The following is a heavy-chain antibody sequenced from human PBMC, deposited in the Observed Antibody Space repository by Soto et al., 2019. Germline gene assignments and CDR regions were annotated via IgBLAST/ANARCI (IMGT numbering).Heavy chain of an antibody. Sequence: ASVKVSCKASGYTFTSYDINWVRQANGQGLEWMGWMNPNSGNTGYAQKFQGRVTMTRNTSISTAYMELSSLRSEDTAVYYCATGPAPRIAVADHYWYFDLWGRGTLVTVSS. CDR1: GYTFTSYD. CDR2: MNPNSGNT. V-gene: IGHV1-8*01. J-gene: IGHJ2*01. CDR3: ATGPAPRIAVADHYWYFDL. D-gene: IGHD6-19*01.